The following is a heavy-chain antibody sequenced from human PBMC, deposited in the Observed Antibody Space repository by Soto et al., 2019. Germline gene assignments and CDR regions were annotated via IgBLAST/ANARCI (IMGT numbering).Heavy chain of an antibody. CDR2: INPNSGGT. CDR1: GYTFTGYY. Sequence: ASVKVSCKASGYTFTGYYMHWVRQAPGQGLEWMGWINPNSGGTNYAQKFQGWVTMTRDTSISTAYMELSRLRSDDTAVYYCARGRVYDYVWGSYRPTSWFDPWGQGTLVTVSS. J-gene: IGHJ5*02. CDR3: ARGRVYDYVWGSYRPTSWFDP. V-gene: IGHV1-2*04. D-gene: IGHD3-16*02.